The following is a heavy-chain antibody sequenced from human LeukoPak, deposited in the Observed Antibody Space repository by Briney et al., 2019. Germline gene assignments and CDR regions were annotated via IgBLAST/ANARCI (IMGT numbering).Heavy chain of an antibody. CDR3: AKAQWLVPYYFDY. CDR1: GFTFSNYG. D-gene: IGHD6-19*01. CDR2: IRYDGSNK. J-gene: IGHJ4*02. V-gene: IGHV3-30*02. Sequence: GGSLRLSCAASGFTFSNYGMHWVRQAPGKGLEWVAFIRYDGSNKYYADSVKGRFTISRDNSKNTLYLQMNSLRAEDTAVYYCAKAQWLVPYYFDYWGQGTLVTVSS.